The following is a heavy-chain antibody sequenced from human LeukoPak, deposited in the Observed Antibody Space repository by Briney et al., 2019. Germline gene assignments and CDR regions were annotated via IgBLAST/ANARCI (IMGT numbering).Heavy chain of an antibody. D-gene: IGHD6-13*01. CDR1: GFTFSSYG. V-gene: IGHV3-30*18. CDR3: AKDKGSSWPYYYYYGMDV. CDR2: ISYDGSNK. J-gene: IGHJ6*02. Sequence: GGSMRLSCAASGFTFSSYGMHWVRQAPGKGLEWVAVISYDGSNKYYADSVKGRFTISRDNSKNTLYLQMNSLRAEDTAVYYCAKDKGSSWPYYYYYGMDVWGQGTRVTVSS.